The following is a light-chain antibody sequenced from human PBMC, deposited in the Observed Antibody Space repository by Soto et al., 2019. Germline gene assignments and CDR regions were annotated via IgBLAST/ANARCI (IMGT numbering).Light chain of an antibody. CDR2: GAS. J-gene: IGKJ5*01. CDR3: QQYTGPPTT. Sequence: EFVLTQSPGTLSLSPVERATLSGRASQTVSSNYLAWCQQRPGQAPRLLIYGASTRAAGIPDRFSGSGSGTDFTLTITRLEPEDSAVYFCQQYTGPPTTFGQGTRLEIK. CDR1: QTVSSNY. V-gene: IGKV3-20*01.